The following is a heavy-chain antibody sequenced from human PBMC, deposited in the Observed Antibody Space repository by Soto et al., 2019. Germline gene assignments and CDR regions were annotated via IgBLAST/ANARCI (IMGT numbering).Heavy chain of an antibody. J-gene: IGHJ4*02. Sequence: GGSLRLSCAASGFTFSSYAMSWVRQAPGKGLEWVSAISGSGGSTYYADSVKGRFTISRDNSKNTLYLQMNSLRAEDTAVYYCAKDGNRRDLGSEYYFDYWGQGTLVTVSS. CDR3: AKDGNRRDLGSEYYFDY. CDR2: ISGSGGST. CDR1: GFTFSSYA. D-gene: IGHD2-15*01. V-gene: IGHV3-23*01.